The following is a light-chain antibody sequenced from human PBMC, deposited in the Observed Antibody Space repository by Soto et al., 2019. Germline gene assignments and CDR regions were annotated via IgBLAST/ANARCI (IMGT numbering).Light chain of an antibody. CDR1: QSVSNN. V-gene: IGKV3-15*01. CDR3: PQYNLWPPWP. CDR2: DAS. Sequence: ILMTQSPATLSVSPGERATLSCRASQSVSNNLAWYQQKPGQAPRLLIYDASTRATGIPARFSGSGSGTEFTLTISGLQSEDFAVSYCPQYNLWPPWPFGQGPKLEVK. J-gene: IGKJ1*01.